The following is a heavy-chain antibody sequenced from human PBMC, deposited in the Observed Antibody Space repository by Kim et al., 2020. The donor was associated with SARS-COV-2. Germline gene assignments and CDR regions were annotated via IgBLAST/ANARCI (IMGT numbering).Heavy chain of an antibody. J-gene: IGHJ4*02. V-gene: IGHV3-13*01. D-gene: IGHD1-7*01. CDR3: ARGRGDNWNYADY. Sequence: YPGSVKCRFTISRENAKNSLYLQMNSLRAGDTAVYYCARGRGDNWNYADYWGQGTLVTVSS.